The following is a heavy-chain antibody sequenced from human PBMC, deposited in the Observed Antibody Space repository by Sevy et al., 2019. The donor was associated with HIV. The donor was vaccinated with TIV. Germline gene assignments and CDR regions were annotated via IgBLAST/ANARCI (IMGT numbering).Heavy chain of an antibody. Sequence: GGSLRLSCAASGFTFSSYAMNLVRQAPGKGLEWVSSISASGRSTYYADCVEGRFTISRDNSKNTLYLQMNSLRGDDTAVYYCAKGYCSGGSCPRDYYYYGMDVWGQGTTVTVSS. CDR1: GFTFSSYA. J-gene: IGHJ6*02. CDR3: AKGYCSGGSCPRDYYYYGMDV. CDR2: ISASGRST. D-gene: IGHD2-15*01. V-gene: IGHV3-23*01.